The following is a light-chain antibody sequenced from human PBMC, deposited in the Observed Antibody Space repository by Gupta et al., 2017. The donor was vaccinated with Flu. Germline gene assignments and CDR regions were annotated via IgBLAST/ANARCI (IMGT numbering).Light chain of an antibody. CDR1: QSLLFSSNNKNY. V-gene: IGKV4-1*01. J-gene: IGKJ5*01. CDR3: QQYYGSPPIT. CDR2: WAS. Sequence: KSSQSLLFSSNNKNYLAWYQQKPGQPPKLLIYWASTRESGVPYRFSGSGSGTDFTLTISNLQAEDVAVYFCQQYYGSPPITFGPGTRLEIK.